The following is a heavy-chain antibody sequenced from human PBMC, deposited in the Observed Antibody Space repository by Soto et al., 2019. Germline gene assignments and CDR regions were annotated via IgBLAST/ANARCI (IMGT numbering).Heavy chain of an antibody. D-gene: IGHD6-6*01. Sequence: VRLVESGGTLVQPGGSLRISCAASGLTFSGHWMTWVRQTPGKGPEWVANISPDGSDKSYVDSVKGRFTIARDNDNTSPSLQLDSLRAEDTALYHCASRPAGNTYHAVFDFWGQGTLVTVSS. CDR1: GLTFSGHW. CDR2: ISPDGSDK. CDR3: ASRPAGNTYHAVFDF. J-gene: IGHJ4*02. V-gene: IGHV3-7*03.